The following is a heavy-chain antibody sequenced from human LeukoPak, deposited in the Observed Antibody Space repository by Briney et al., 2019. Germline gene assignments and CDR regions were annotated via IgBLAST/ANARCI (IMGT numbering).Heavy chain of an antibody. CDR3: ARLDIAVAGAFDY. CDR1: GGSISSYY. V-gene: IGHV4-59*08. CDR2: IYYSGST. Sequence: SKTLSLTCTVSGGSISSYYWSWIRQPPGKGLEWIGYIYYSGSTNYNPSLKSRVTISVDTSKNQFSLKLSPVTAADTAVYYCARLDIAVAGAFDYWGQGTLVTVSS. J-gene: IGHJ4*02. D-gene: IGHD6-19*01.